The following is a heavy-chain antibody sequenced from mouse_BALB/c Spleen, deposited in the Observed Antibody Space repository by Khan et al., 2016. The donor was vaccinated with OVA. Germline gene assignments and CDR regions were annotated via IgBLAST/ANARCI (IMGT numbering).Heavy chain of an antibody. J-gene: IGHJ3*01. D-gene: IGHD1-1*01. CDR3: VNHGSSSAWFTY. CDR2: INPSTDYT. V-gene: IGHV1-7*01. CDR1: DYTFTNYW. Sequence: VHLQQSGAELAKPGASVKMSCKASDYTFTNYWMHWVKQRPGQGLEWIGYINPSTDYTEYNQKFKDKATLTADKSSSTAYMQLSSLTSEDSAVYYCVNHGSSSAWFTYWGQGTLVTVSA.